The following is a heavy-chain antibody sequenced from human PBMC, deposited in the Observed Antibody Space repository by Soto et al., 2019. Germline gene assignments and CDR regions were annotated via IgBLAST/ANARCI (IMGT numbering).Heavy chain of an antibody. CDR2: IYWDDVK. Sequence: QITLKESGPALVKPTQTLTLACTFSGFSLSTRGVGVGWIRQPPGKALEWLALIYWDDVKHYSPSLMSRLTTPKDTSKNQGALTMTNMDPVDKATYYCAHKGGGDRILDYWGQGTLVTVSS. V-gene: IGHV2-5*02. CDR3: AHKGGGDRILDY. J-gene: IGHJ4*02. CDR1: GFSLSTRGVG. D-gene: IGHD3-16*01.